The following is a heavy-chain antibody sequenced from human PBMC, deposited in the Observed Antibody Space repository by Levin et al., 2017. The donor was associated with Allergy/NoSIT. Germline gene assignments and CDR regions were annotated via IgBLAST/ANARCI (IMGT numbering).Heavy chain of an antibody. CDR3: ARGGGPQRRLDP. Sequence: SETLSLTCSVSGGSISSGDYYWNWIRQPPGKGLEWLGNISYTGNTFYNPSLKSRLAMSVDTSKNQFSLSLHSVTAADAAMYYCARGGGPQRRLDPWGQGTLVIISS. CDR2: ISYTGNT. J-gene: IGHJ5*02. V-gene: IGHV4-30-4*01. CDR1: GGSISSGDYY. D-gene: IGHD1-1*01.